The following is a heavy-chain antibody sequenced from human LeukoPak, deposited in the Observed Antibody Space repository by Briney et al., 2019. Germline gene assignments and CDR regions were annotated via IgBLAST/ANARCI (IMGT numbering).Heavy chain of an antibody. J-gene: IGHJ6*02. D-gene: IGHD6-19*01. Sequence: SVKVSCKASGGTFSSYAISWVRQAPGQGLEWMGGIIPIFGTANYAQKFQGRVTITADESTSTAYMELSSLRSEDTAVYYCASSEGGSSGWYSVPHNYYYYYGMDVWGQGTTVTVSS. V-gene: IGHV1-69*13. CDR3: ASSEGGSSGWYSVPHNYYYYYGMDV. CDR1: GGTFSSYA. CDR2: IIPIFGTA.